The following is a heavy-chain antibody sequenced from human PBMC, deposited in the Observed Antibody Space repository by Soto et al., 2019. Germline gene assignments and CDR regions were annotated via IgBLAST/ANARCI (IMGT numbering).Heavy chain of an antibody. Sequence: QVQLVQSGAEVKKPGSSVKVTCKASGGTFSSNAISWVRQAPGQGLEWMGGIIPIFGTAHYAQKFQGRVTITADESTSTASMELSSLKSEATDVYSCATVGRGYSSAPRFCFESWGQGTLVTVSS. CDR2: IIPIFGTA. J-gene: IGHJ5*01. CDR3: ATVGRGYSSAPRFCFES. V-gene: IGHV1-69*12. D-gene: IGHD5-18*01. CDR1: GGTFSSNA.